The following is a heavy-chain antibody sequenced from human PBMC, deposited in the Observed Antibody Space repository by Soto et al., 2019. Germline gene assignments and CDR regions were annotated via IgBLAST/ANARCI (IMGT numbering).Heavy chain of an antibody. V-gene: IGHV3-30*18. D-gene: IGHD3-10*01. CDR1: GFIFSSYG. J-gene: IGHJ6*02. CDR3: AKDRGYYYYGMDV. Sequence: QVQLVESGGGVVQSGRSLRLSCAASGFIFSSYGMHWVRQAPGKGLEWVAIISYDGSNKYYADSVQGRFTISRDNSKNTLYLQMNSLRAEGTAVYYCAKDRGYYYYGMDVWGQGTTVTVSS. CDR2: ISYDGSNK.